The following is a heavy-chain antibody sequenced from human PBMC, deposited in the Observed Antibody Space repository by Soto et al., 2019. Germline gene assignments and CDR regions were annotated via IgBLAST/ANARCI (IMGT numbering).Heavy chain of an antibody. CDR2: IIPILGIA. CDR3: ARDRKGYYGSGSYFENDYYYYYMDV. D-gene: IGHD3-10*01. Sequence: GASVKVSCKASGGTFSSYTISWVRQAPGQGLEWMGRIIPILGIANYAQKFQGRVTITADKSTSTAYMELSSLRSEDTAVYYCARDRKGYYGSGSYFENDYYYYYMDVWGKGTTVTVSS. V-gene: IGHV1-69*04. CDR1: GGTFSSYT. J-gene: IGHJ6*03.